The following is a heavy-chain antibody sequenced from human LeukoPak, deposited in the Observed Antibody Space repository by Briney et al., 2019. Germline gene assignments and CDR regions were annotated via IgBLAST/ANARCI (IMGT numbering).Heavy chain of an antibody. CDR2: IYYSGST. V-gene: IGHV4-59*01. CDR3: ARRKVGSGWAFDY. J-gene: IGHJ4*02. Sequence: SETLSLTCSVSGVSISNYYWSWIRQPPGKGLEWIGYIYYSGSTNYNPSLKSRVTISVDTSKNQFSLKLSSVTAADTAVYYCARRKVGSGWAFDYWGQGTLVTVSS. D-gene: IGHD6-19*01. CDR1: GVSISNYY.